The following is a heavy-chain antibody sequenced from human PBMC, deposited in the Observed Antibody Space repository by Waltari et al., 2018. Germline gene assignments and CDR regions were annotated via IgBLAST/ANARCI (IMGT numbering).Heavy chain of an antibody. V-gene: IGHV4-59*01. CDR2: IYYSGST. J-gene: IGHJ5*02. CDR3: ATTYSSSWYGYWFDP. Sequence: QVQLQESGPGLVKPSETLSLTCTVSGGSIRRYYWSGIRQPPGKGLEWIGYIYYSGSTNYNPSLESRVAISVDTSKNQFPRKLSSVTAADTAVYYCATTYSSSWYGYWFDPWGQGTLVTVSS. CDR1: GGSIRRYY. D-gene: IGHD6-13*01.